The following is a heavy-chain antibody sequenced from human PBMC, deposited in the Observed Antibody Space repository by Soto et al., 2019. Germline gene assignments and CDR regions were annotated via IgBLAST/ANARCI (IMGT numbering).Heavy chain of an antibody. J-gene: IGHJ4*02. D-gene: IGHD2-21*01. CDR2: IYSDGST. Sequence: EVQLVESGGGLVQPGGSLRISCAASGITVITNYFSWVRQAPGQGLEWVSGIYSDGSTHYADSVKGRFTISRDNSKNTLYLQMNTLRAEDTGVYYCTRDRTTSIVTDYWGQGTLVTVSS. CDR1: GITVITNY. CDR3: TRDRTTSIVTDY. V-gene: IGHV3-66*01.